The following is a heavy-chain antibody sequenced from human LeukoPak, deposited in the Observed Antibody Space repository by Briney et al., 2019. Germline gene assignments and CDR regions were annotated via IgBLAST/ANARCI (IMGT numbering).Heavy chain of an antibody. CDR3: TRDKGNRDY. CDR2: IYGSGTT. J-gene: IGHJ4*02. D-gene: IGHD1-14*01. CDR1: GFXVSNNY. Sequence: PGGSLRLSCAASGFXVSNNYMSWVRQAPGKGLEWVSVIYGSGTTYYADSVKGRFTISRDNSKNKLYLQMNSLRAEDTAVYYCTRDKGNRDYWGQGTLVTVSS. V-gene: IGHV3-53*01.